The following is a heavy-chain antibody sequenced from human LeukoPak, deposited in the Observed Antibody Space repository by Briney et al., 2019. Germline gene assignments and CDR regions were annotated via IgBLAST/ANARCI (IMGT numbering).Heavy chain of an antibody. CDR3: ATARPHRGFDI. CDR2: IYPGDSDT. Sequence: GESLKISCKGSGYSFTSYWIGWVRQMPGEGLEWMGIIYPGDSDTRYSPSFQGQVTISADKPISTAYLQWSSLKASDTAMYYCATARPHRGFDIWGQGTMVTVSS. V-gene: IGHV5-51*04. J-gene: IGHJ3*02. CDR1: GYSFTSYW.